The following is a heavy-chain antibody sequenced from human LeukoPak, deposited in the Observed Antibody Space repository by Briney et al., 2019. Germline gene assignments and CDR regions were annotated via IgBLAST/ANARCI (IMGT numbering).Heavy chain of an antibody. CDR2: INQGGSET. V-gene: IGHV3-7*01. D-gene: IGHD7-27*01. CDR3: ATDRKGGTGDPRFDY. CDR1: GFPFTNYW. Sequence: GGSLRLTCAASGFPFTNYWMNWVRQAPGKRPEWVGNINQGGSETNYVDSVKGRFSISRDNAKTSLYLQMNSLRAEDTTVYYCATDRKGGTGDPRFDYWGQGALVTVSS. J-gene: IGHJ4*02.